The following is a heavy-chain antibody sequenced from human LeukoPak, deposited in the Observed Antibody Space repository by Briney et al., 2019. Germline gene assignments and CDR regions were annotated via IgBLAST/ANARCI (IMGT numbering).Heavy chain of an antibody. D-gene: IGHD5-18*01. V-gene: IGHV1-18*01. Sequence: ASVKVSCKASGYTFTSYGISWVRQAPGQGLAWMGWISAYNGNTNYAQKLQGRVTMTTDTSTSTAYMELRSLRSDDTAVYYCARSTAMVYYFDYWGQGTLVTVSS. CDR3: ARSTAMVYYFDY. CDR1: GYTFTSYG. CDR2: ISAYNGNT. J-gene: IGHJ4*02.